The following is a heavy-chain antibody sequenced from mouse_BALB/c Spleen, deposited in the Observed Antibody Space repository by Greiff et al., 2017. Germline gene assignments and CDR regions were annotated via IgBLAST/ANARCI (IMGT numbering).Heavy chain of an antibody. V-gene: IGHV3-2*02. CDR1: GYSITSDYA. CDR2: ISYSGST. D-gene: IGHD2-3*01. J-gene: IGHJ4*01. CDR3: ALLPSMDY. Sequence: VQLKQSGPGLVKPSQSLSLTCTVTGYSITSDYAWNWIRQFPGNKLEWMGYISYSGSTSYNPSLKSRISITRDTSKNQFFLQLNSVTTEDTATYYCALLPSMDYWGQGTSVTVSS.